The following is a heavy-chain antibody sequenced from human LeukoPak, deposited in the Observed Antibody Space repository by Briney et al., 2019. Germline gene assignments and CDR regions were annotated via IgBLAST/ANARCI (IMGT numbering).Heavy chain of an antibody. CDR2: IRYDGSKK. CDR1: GFTFSSYG. CDR3: ARGRWGSSGYYPFDY. V-gene: IGHV3-30*02. Sequence: GGSLRLSCAASGFTFSSYGMHWVRQAPGKGLEWVAFIRYDGSKKYYADSVKGRFTISRDNAKNTLYLQMNSLRAEDTAVYYCARGRWGSSGYYPFDYWGQGTLVTVSS. J-gene: IGHJ4*02. D-gene: IGHD3-22*01.